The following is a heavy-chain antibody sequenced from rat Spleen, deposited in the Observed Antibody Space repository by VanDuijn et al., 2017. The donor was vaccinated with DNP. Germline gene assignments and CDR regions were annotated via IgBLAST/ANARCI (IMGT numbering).Heavy chain of an antibody. J-gene: IGHJ4*01. CDR3: TTFEGTNA. CDR1: GFTFSDYN. CDR2: ITYDGSRT. D-gene: IGHD1-11*01. Sequence: EVQLVESGGGLVQSGRSLKVSCAASGFTFSDYNMAWVRQAPKKGLEWVATITYDGSRTYCRDCVKGRFTISRNNAKSTLYLQMDSLRSEDTATYYCTTFEGTNAWGQGTSVTVSS. V-gene: IGHV5S10*01.